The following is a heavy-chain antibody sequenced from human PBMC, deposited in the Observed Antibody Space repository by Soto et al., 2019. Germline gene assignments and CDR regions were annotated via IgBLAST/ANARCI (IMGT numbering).Heavy chain of an antibody. CDR2: IYYSGST. D-gene: IGHD6-13*01. Sequence: SETLSLTCTVSGGSISSSSYYWSWIRQPPGKGLEWIGYIYYSGSTSYNPSLKSRVTISVDTSKNQFSLKLSSVTAADTAVYYCARDRVGSSWSLDNWFDPWGQGTLVTVSS. V-gene: IGHV4-61*01. J-gene: IGHJ5*02. CDR1: GGSISSSSYY. CDR3: ARDRVGSSWSLDNWFDP.